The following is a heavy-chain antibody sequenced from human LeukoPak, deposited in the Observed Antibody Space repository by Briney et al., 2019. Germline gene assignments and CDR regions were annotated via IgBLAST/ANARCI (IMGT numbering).Heavy chain of an antibody. CDR3: ARDYCSGASCYYMDV. J-gene: IGHJ6*03. Sequence: ASVKVSCKASGYTFTGHYMHWVRQAPGQGLEGMGRINPNSGGTNYAQKFQGRVTMTRDTSISTAYMELSRLRSDDTAVYYCARDYCSGASCYYMDVWGKGTTVTVSS. D-gene: IGHD2-15*01. V-gene: IGHV1-2*06. CDR1: GYTFTGHY. CDR2: INPNSGGT.